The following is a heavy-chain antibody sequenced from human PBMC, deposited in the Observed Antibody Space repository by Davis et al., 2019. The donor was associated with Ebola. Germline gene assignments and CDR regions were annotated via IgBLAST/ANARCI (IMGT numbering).Heavy chain of an antibody. V-gene: IGHV4-31*03. J-gene: IGHJ6*04. Sequence: PSETLSLTCTVSGGSISSSSYYWSWIRQHPGKGLEWIGYIYYSGSTYYNPSLKSRVTISVDTSKNQFSLKLSSVTAADTAVYYCARDLGPRIQDPWDVWGKGTTVTVSS. CDR2: IYYSGST. D-gene: IGHD2-15*01. CDR1: GGSISSSSYY. CDR3: ARDLGPRIQDPWDV.